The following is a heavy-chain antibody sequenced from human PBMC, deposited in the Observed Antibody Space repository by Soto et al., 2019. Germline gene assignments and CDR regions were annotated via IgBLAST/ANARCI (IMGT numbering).Heavy chain of an antibody. CDR1: GFTFSNYG. CDR3: ARSGHSSSSVYYYYGMDV. Sequence: ASVKVSCKASGFTFSNYGLNWVRQAPGQGLEWMGWVSANNGHTNYAQNLQGRVSMTTDTSTSTAYMELRGLTFDDTAVYYCARSGHSSSSVYYYYGMDVWGQGTTVTVSS. D-gene: IGHD6-6*01. CDR2: VSANNGHT. V-gene: IGHV1-18*01. J-gene: IGHJ6*02.